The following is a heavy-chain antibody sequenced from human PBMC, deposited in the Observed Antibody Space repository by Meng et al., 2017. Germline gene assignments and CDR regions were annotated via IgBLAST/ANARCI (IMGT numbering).Heavy chain of an antibody. CDR1: EGTFSSDA. D-gene: IGHD3-16*02. CDR2: IIPIFGTA. Sequence: HVLMWLCGAEVKQPWTSVMDPGKASEGTFSSDAISWVRQAPGQGLEWMGRIIPIFGTANYAQKFQGRVTITADKSTSTAYMELSSLRSEDTAVYYCASIYDDVWGSYRHDAFDIWGQGTMVTVSS. CDR3: ASIYDDVWGSYRHDAFDI. J-gene: IGHJ3*02. V-gene: IGHV1-69*06.